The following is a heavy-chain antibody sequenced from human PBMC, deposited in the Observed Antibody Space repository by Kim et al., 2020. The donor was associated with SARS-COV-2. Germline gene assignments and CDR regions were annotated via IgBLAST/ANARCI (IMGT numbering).Heavy chain of an antibody. CDR1: GGSFSGYY. D-gene: IGHD2-2*01. CDR3: ARRYCSSTSCYEDY. V-gene: IGHV4-34*01. Sequence: SETLSLTCAVYGGSFSGYYWSWIRQPPGKGLEWIGEINHSGSTNYNPSLKSRVTISVDTSKNQFSLKLSSVTAADTAVYYCARRYCSSTSCYEDYWGQGTLVTVSS. CDR2: INHSGST. J-gene: IGHJ4*02.